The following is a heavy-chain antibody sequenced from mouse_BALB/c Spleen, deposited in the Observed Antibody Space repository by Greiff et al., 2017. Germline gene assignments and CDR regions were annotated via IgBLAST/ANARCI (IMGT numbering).Heavy chain of an antibody. Sequence: EVQLVESGGGLVQPGGSRKLSCAASGFTFSDYGMAWVRQAPGKGPGWVAFISNLAYSIYYADTVTGRFTISRENAKNTLYLEMSSLRSEDTAMYYCARGIYYDYGFAYWGQGTLVTVSA. V-gene: IGHV5-15*02. CDR2: ISNLAYSI. CDR1: GFTFSDYG. CDR3: ARGIYYDYGFAY. D-gene: IGHD2-4*01. J-gene: IGHJ3*01.